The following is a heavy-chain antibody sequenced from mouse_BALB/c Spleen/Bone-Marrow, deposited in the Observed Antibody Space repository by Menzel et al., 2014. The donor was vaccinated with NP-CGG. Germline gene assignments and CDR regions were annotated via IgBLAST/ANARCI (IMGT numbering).Heavy chain of an antibody. CDR3: ARGGYYDAGLLPY. Sequence: VQLQQPGAELIKPGASVKLSCKATVYTLSSYWIKWVKQSPGHGPEWTGEILPGSGTTNYIEKFKGKATFTAETSSNTAYMQLSSLTSEDSAVYYCARGGYYDAGLLPYWGQGTLVTVSA. V-gene: IGHV1-9*01. D-gene: IGHD1-1*01. CDR1: VYTLSSYW. CDR2: ILPGSGTT. J-gene: IGHJ3*01.